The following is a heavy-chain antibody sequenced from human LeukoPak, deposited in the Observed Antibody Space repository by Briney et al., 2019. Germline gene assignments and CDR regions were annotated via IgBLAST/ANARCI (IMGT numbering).Heavy chain of an antibody. V-gene: IGHV3-23*01. CDR3: AKETSGYTDY. D-gene: IGHD3-22*01. J-gene: IGHJ4*02. Sequence: GGSLRLSCAASGFTFPNYAMTWVRQAPGRGLEWVSTLSGDGSTTYYADSVKGRFTISRDNSRNTVFLQMNSLRAEDTAIYFCAKETSGYTDYWGQGILVTVSS. CDR1: GFTFPNYA. CDR2: LSGDGSTT.